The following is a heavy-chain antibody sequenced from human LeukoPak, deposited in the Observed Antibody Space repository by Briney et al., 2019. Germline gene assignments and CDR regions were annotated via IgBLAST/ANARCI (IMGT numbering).Heavy chain of an antibody. CDR3: ACIAAAAPDAFDI. J-gene: IGHJ3*02. V-gene: IGHV1-46*01. Sequence: ASVKVSCKASGYTFTSYYMHWVRQAPGQGLEWMGIINPSGGSTSYAQKFQGRVTITRNTSISTAYMELSSLRSEDAAVYYCACIAAAAPDAFDIWGQGTMVTVSS. CDR2: INPSGGST. CDR1: GYTFTSYY. D-gene: IGHD6-13*01.